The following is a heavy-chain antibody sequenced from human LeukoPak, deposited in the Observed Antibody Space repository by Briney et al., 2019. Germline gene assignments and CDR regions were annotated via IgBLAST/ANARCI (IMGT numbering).Heavy chain of an antibody. CDR1: GYSFSNYW. CDR3: ARRSWYYYDSSGYYNPRGSTFDI. V-gene: IGHV5-51*07. J-gene: IGHJ3*02. D-gene: IGHD3-22*01. Sequence: GESLKISCKGSGYSFSNYWIGWVHQMPGKGLEWMGIISPDDSNTRYSPSFQGQVTISADKSISTAYLQWSSLKASDTAMYYCARRSWYYYDSSGYYNPRGSTFDIWGQGTMVTFSS. CDR2: ISPDDSNT.